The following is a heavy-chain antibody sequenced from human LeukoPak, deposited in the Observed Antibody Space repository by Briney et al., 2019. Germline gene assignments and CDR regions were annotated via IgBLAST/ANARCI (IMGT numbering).Heavy chain of an antibody. CDR2: IYYSGST. D-gene: IGHD1-26*01. Sequence: SETLSLTCTVSGGSISSYYWNWIRQPPGKGLEWIGYIYYSGSTNYNPSLKSRVTISVDTSKNQFSLKLSSVTAADTAVYYCARGSYGADEDAFDIWGQGTMVTVSS. CDR3: ARGSYGADEDAFDI. CDR1: GGSISSYY. V-gene: IGHV4-59*01. J-gene: IGHJ3*02.